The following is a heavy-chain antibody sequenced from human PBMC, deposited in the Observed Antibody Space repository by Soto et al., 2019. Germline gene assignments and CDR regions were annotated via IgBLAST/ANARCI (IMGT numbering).Heavy chain of an antibody. CDR3: SKFKYSTSVRYLQH. V-gene: IGHV1-69*06. D-gene: IGHD6-6*01. J-gene: IGHJ1*01. Sequence: GASVKVSCKASGGTFSSYAISWVRQAPGQGLEWMGGIIPIFGTANYAQKFQGRVTITADKSTSTAYLQWTSLKASDTAIYYCSKFKYSTSVRYLQHWGQGTPVTVSS. CDR2: IIPIFGTA. CDR1: GGTFSSYA.